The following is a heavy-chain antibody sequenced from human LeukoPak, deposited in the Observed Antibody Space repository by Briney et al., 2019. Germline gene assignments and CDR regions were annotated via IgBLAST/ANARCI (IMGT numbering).Heavy chain of an antibody. D-gene: IGHD2-8*02. J-gene: IGHJ4*02. CDR3: AKARTSTGGYHFDY. V-gene: IGHV3-74*01. CDR1: GFTLSSYW. CDR2: INSDGRST. Sequence: GGSLRLSCAGSGFTLSSYWMYWVRHAPGKGLVWVSRINSDGRSTSYADSVKGRFTISRDNSKNTLYLQMNSLRAEDTAVYYCAKARTSTGGYHFDYWGQRTPVTVSS.